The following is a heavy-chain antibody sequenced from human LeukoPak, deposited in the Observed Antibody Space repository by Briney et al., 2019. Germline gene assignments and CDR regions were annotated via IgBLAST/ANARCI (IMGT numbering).Heavy chain of an antibody. CDR1: GFTVSSNY. V-gene: IGHV3-53*01. CDR3: ARDLRGSSSYHYYYYMDV. CDR2: IYSGGST. D-gene: IGHD6-6*01. J-gene: IGHJ6*03. Sequence: PGGSLRLSCAASGFTVSSNYMSWVRQAPGKGLEWVSVIYSGGSTYYADSVKGRFTFSRDNSKNTLYLQMNSLRAEDTAVYYCARDLRGSSSYHYYYYMDVWGKGTTVTVSS.